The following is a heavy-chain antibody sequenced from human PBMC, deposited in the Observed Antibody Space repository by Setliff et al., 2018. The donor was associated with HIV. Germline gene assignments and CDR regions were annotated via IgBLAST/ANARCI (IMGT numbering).Heavy chain of an antibody. D-gene: IGHD2-21*02. CDR3: ATLDPSGGNFLAY. CDR2: INYSGNV. J-gene: IGHJ4*02. V-gene: IGHV4-34*01. CDR1: GGSFSNYY. Sequence: SETLSLTCAVYGGSFSNYYWSWIRQSPGKGLEWIGEINYSGNVVYNPSVRGRVTISVDTSKNQFSLKLTSVTAADTAVYYCATLDPSGGNFLAYWGQGTLVTVSS.